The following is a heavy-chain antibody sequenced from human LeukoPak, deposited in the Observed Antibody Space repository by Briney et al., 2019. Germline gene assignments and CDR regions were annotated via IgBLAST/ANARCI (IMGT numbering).Heavy chain of an antibody. V-gene: IGHV3-66*02. Sequence: GSLRLSCAASGFTVSSNYMSWVRQAPGKGLEWVSVIYSGGSTYYADSVKGRFTISRDNSKNTVHLQMNSLRVEDTAVYYCAILLRSVAFDIWGQGTMVTVSS. CDR2: IYSGGST. CDR3: AILLRSVAFDI. CDR1: GFTVSSNY. D-gene: IGHD3-3*01. J-gene: IGHJ3*02.